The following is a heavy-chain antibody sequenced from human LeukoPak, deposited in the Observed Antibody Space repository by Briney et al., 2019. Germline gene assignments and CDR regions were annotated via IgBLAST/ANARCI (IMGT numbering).Heavy chain of an antibody. V-gene: IGHV1-18*01. J-gene: IGHJ6*02. CDR2: ISAYNGNT. Sequence: GASVKVSCKASGYTFTSYGISWVRQAPGQGLEWMGWISAYNGNTNYAQKFQGRVTMTRDTSISTAYMELSRLRSDDTAVYYCARRGYCSSTSSLEWIYYYGMDVWGQGTTVTVSS. CDR3: ARRGYCSSTSSLEWIYYYGMDV. CDR1: GYTFTSYG. D-gene: IGHD2-2*01.